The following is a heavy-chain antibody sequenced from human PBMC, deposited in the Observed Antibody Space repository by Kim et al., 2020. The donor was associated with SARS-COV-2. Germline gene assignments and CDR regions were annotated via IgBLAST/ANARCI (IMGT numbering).Heavy chain of an antibody. CDR1: GFTFSSYA. V-gene: IGHV3-30-3*01. Sequence: GGSLRLSCAAFGFTFSSYAMHWVRQAPGKGLEWVAVISYDGSNKYYADSVKGRFTISRDNSKNTLYLQMNSLRAEDTAVYYCARGRYCSGGSCYSWGGSSFDYWGQGTLVTVSS. CDR2: ISYDGSNK. CDR3: ARGRYCSGGSCYSWGGSSFDY. D-gene: IGHD2-15*01. J-gene: IGHJ4*02.